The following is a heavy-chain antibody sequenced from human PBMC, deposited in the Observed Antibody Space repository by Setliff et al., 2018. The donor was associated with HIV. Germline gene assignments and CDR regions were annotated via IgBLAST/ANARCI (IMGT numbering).Heavy chain of an antibody. CDR2: ISGSGDNT. CDR3: AKDQGY. CDR1: GFIFSTFP. V-gene: IGHV3-23*01. J-gene: IGHJ4*02. Sequence: PGGSLRLSCAASGFIFSTFPMHWVRQAPGKGLQWVSAISGSGDNTYYADSVKGRFTISRDNSKNTLCLQMDSLRAEDTALYYCAKDQGYWGQGTLVTVSS.